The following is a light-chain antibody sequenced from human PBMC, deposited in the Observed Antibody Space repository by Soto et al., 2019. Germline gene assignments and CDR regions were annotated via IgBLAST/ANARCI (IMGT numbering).Light chain of an antibody. Sequence: DIVMTQSPATLSVSPGETATLSCRASQSVSRYLAWYQHRPGQAPRLLIYDASTRATGIPARFSGSGSGTEFTLPISGLQSEDFAVYSCQQCSDWPLFTFGQGTRLEIK. V-gene: IGKV3-15*01. CDR2: DAS. CDR3: QQCSDWPLFT. CDR1: QSVSRY. J-gene: IGKJ5*01.